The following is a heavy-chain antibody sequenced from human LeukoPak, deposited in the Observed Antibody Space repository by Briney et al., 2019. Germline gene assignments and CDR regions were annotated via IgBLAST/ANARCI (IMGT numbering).Heavy chain of an antibody. V-gene: IGHV3-73*01. CDR1: GFTFSGSA. J-gene: IGHJ5*02. Sequence: GGSLKLSCAASGFTFSGSAIHGVRQSSGKGLEWVGQIDKKDKGYATATAYAASVKGRFTISRDDSINTAYLQMKSLKTEDTALYYCTRDSGTYNWFVPWGQGTLVTVSS. CDR3: TRDSGTYNWFVP. CDR2: IDKKDKGYATAT. D-gene: IGHD1-26*01.